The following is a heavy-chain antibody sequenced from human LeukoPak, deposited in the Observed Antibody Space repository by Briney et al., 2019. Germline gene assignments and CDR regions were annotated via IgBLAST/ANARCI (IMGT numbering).Heavy chain of an antibody. V-gene: IGHV3-43*01. J-gene: IGHJ5*02. CDR2: ISWDGGST. CDR3: AKAEAAAGDSSGDWFDP. CDR1: GFTFDDYT. Sequence: GGSLRLSCAASGFTFDDYTMHWVRQAPGKGLEWVSLISWDGGSTYYADSVKGRFTISRDNSKNTLYLQMNSLRAEDTAVYYCAKAEAAAGDSSGDWFDPWGQGTLVTVSS. D-gene: IGHD6-13*01.